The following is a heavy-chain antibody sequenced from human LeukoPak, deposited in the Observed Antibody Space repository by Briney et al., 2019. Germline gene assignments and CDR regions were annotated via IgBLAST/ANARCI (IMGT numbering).Heavy chain of an antibody. Sequence: GESLKISCKASGYSFTNNWIGWVRQMPGKGLEWMGIIYPADSDTRYSPSFQGQVTISADKSINTAYLQWSSLRASDTAMYYCARRPFCSGGSCHFDYWGQGTLVTVSS. CDR1: GYSFTNNW. D-gene: IGHD2-15*01. V-gene: IGHV5-51*01. J-gene: IGHJ4*02. CDR2: IYPADSDT. CDR3: ARRPFCSGGSCHFDY.